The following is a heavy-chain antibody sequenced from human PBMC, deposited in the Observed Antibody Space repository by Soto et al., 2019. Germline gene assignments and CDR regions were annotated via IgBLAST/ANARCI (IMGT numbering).Heavy chain of an antibody. CDR2: IYSGGST. CDR1: GFTVSSNY. Sequence: GGSLRLSCAASGFTVSSNYMSWVRQAPGKGLEWVSVIYSGGSTYYADSVKGRFTISRDNSKNTLYLQMNSLRAEDTAVYYCARVVSVRYFGSDYYFDYWGQGTLVTVSS. CDR3: ARVVSVRYFGSDYYFDY. V-gene: IGHV3-66*01. J-gene: IGHJ4*02. D-gene: IGHD3-9*01.